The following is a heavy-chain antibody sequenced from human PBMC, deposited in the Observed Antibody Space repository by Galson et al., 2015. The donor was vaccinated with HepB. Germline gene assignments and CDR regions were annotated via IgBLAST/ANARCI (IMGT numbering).Heavy chain of an antibody. J-gene: IGHJ4*02. D-gene: IGHD6-13*01. Sequence: SLRLSCAASRFTFRSYGMHLVRQAPGKGLEWVAVISYDGSNKYYADSLKGRFTISRGNSNNTLYLQMNSLRAEDTAVYYCAKDRYSSSWYADYWGQGTLVTVSS. CDR2: ISYDGSNK. CDR3: AKDRYSSSWYADY. CDR1: RFTFRSYG. V-gene: IGHV3-30*18.